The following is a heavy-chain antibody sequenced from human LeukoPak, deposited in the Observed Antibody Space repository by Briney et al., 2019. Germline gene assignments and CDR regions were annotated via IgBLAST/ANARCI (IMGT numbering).Heavy chain of an antibody. CDR1: GYSISSGYY. CDR3: ARVIAAAGTYGGWFDP. D-gene: IGHD6-13*01. V-gene: IGHV4-38-2*02. CDR2: IYHSGST. Sequence: SETLSLTCNVSGYSISSGYYWGWIRQPPGKGLQWIGTIYHSGSTYYNPSLKSRVTISVDTSKNQFSLKVNSVTAADTAVYYCARVIAAAGTYGGWFDPWGQGTLVTVSS. J-gene: IGHJ5*02.